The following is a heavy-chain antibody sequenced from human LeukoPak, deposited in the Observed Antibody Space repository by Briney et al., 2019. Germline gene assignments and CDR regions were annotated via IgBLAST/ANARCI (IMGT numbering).Heavy chain of an antibody. CDR1: GGSVSSDNYY. V-gene: IGHV4-61*01. D-gene: IGHD6-19*01. CDR2: IYYSGST. Sequence: SETLSLTCTVSGGSVSSDNYYWSWIRQPPGEGLEWIGYIYYSGSTNYNPSLKSRVTISVDTSKNQFSLKLSSVTAADTAVYYCARESVAGTHYFDYWGQGTLVTVSS. CDR3: ARESVAGTHYFDY. J-gene: IGHJ4*02.